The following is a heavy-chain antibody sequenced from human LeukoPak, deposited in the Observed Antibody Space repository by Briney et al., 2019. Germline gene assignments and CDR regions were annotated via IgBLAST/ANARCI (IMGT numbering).Heavy chain of an antibody. CDR3: AKDQNSGYDYRTYGMDV. J-gene: IGHJ6*02. V-gene: IGHV3-30*18. CDR1: GFTFSSYG. CDR2: ISYDGSNK. Sequence: GRSLRLSCAASGFTFSSYGMHWVRQAPGKGLEWVAVISYDGSNKYYADSVKGRFTISRDNSKNTLYLQMNSLRAEDTAVYYCAKDQNSGYDYRTYGMDVWGQGTTVTVSS. D-gene: IGHD5-12*01.